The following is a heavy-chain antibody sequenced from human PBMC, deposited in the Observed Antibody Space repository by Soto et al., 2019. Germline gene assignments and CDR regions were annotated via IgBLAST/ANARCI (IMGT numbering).Heavy chain of an antibody. CDR3: ARAAGYDFWSGMDA. J-gene: IGHJ6*02. CDR2: FIPIFGTA. D-gene: IGHD3-3*01. CDR1: GGTFSSYA. V-gene: IGHV1-69*13. Sequence: GASVKVSCKASGGTFSSYAISWVRQAPGQGLEWMGGFIPIFGTANYAQKFQGRVTITADESTSTAYMELSSLRSEDTAVYYCARAAGYDFWSGMDAWGQGTTVTVSS.